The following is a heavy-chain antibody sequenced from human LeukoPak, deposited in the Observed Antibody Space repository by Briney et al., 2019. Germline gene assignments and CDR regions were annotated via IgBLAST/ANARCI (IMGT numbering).Heavy chain of an antibody. CDR2: ISWNSGSI. D-gene: IGHD4-11*01. J-gene: IGHJ4*02. CDR3: AKDGGYSNYFDY. V-gene: IGHV3-9*01. Sequence: GGSLRLSCAASGFTFDDYAMHWVRQAPGKGLEWVSGISWNSGSIGCADSVKGRFTISRDNAKNSLYLQMNSLRAEDTALYYCAKDGGYSNYFDYWGQGTLVTVSS. CDR1: GFTFDDYA.